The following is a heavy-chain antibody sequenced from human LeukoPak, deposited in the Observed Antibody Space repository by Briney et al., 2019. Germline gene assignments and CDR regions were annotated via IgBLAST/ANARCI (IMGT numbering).Heavy chain of an antibody. D-gene: IGHD5-24*01. CDR3: AGDGYNSSRDY. CDR2: INHSGST. CDR1: GGSISSGGYY. Sequence: PSQTLSLTCTVSGGSISSGGYYWSWIRQPPGKGLEWIGEINHSGSTNYNPSLKSRVTISVDTSKNQFSLKLSSVTAADTAVYYCAGDGYNSSRDYWGQGTLVTVSS. V-gene: IGHV4-30-2*01. J-gene: IGHJ4*02.